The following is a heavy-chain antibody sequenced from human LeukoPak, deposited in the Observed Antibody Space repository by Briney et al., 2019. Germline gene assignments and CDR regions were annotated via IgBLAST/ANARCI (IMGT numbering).Heavy chain of an antibody. CDR2: IYYSGNS. J-gene: IGHJ4*02. D-gene: IGHD4-23*01. CDR3: ARYGGNFDY. CDR1: GGPISTYY. V-gene: IGHV4-59*08. Sequence: SETLSLTCTVSGGPISTYYWSWIRQPPGKGLEWIGYIYYSGNSNYNPSLKSRVTISADTSKNQFSLRLSSVTAADTAVYYCARYGGNFDYWGQGTLVTVSS.